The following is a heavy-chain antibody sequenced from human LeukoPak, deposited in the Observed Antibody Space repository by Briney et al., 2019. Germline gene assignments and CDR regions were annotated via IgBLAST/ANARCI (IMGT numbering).Heavy chain of an antibody. J-gene: IGHJ3*02. V-gene: IGHV4-34*01. D-gene: IGHD6-6*01. CDR1: GGSFSGYY. CDR2: IKHTGGT. CDR3: AREYRTSSTAFDI. Sequence: PSETLSLTCAVYGGSFSGYYWSWIRQPPVKGLEWIGEIKHTGGTNYNPSLKSRVTISVDTSKNQFSLRLSSVTAADTAVYYCAREYRTSSTAFDIWGQGTMVSVSS.